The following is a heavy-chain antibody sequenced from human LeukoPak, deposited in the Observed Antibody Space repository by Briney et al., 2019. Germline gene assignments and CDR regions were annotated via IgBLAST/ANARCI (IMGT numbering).Heavy chain of an antibody. CDR2: IYYSGST. CDR3: ARGPGAYGSGSYYPYFDY. J-gene: IGHJ4*02. Sequence: PSEALSLTCTVSGGSISSSSYYWGWIRQPPGKVLEWIGSIYYSGSTYYNPSLKSRVTISVDTSKNQFSLKLSSVTAADTAVYYCARGPGAYGSGSYYPYFDYWGQGTLVTVSS. V-gene: IGHV4-39*01. CDR1: GGSISSSSYY. D-gene: IGHD3-10*01.